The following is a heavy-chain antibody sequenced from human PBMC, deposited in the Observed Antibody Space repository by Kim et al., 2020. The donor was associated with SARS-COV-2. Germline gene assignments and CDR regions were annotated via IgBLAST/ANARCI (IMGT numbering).Heavy chain of an antibody. D-gene: IGHD1-26*01. CDR3: ARVKSGSYFGSFDY. V-gene: IGHV5-51*01. J-gene: IGHJ4*02. Sequence: SPSFQGQVTISADKSISTAYLQWSSLKASDTAMYYCARVKSGSYFGSFDYWGQGTLVTVSS.